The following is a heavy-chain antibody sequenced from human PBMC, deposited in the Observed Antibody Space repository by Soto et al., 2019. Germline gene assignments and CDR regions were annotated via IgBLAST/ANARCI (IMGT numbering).Heavy chain of an antibody. V-gene: IGHV5-10-1*01. CDR3: ARPVKKQLVGSPSYYYYGMDV. CDR2: IDPSDSYT. CDR1: GYSLTSYW. Sequence: VESLNISFKGSGYSLTSYWISWVRQMPGKGLEWMGRIDPSDSYTNYSPSFQGHVTISADKSISTAYLQWSSLKASDTAMYYCARPVKKQLVGSPSYYYYGMDVWGQGTTVTVSS. J-gene: IGHJ6*02. D-gene: IGHD6-13*01.